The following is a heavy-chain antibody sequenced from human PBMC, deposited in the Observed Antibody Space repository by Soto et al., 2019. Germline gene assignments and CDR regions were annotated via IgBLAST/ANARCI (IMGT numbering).Heavy chain of an antibody. V-gene: IGHV3-33*01. CDR2: IWYDGSNK. Sequence: QVQLVESGGGVVQPGRSLRLSCAASGFTFSSYGMHWVRQAPGKGLEWVAVIWYDGSNKYYADSVKGRFTISRDNSKNPMYMQMNSLSAEDTAVDYCARTLYSPDPYYYYYYGMGVWGQGTTVTVSS. CDR1: GFTFSSYG. J-gene: IGHJ6*02. D-gene: IGHD4-4*01. CDR3: ARTLYSPDPYYYYYYGMGV.